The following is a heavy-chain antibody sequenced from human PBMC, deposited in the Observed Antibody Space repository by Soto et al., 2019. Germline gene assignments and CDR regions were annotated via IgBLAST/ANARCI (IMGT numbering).Heavy chain of an antibody. CDR3: TRGPSGDKVDY. CDR2: IYIGGTT. CDR1: GGSISAVNYC. D-gene: IGHD7-27*01. Sequence: QVHLQESGPGLVKPSQTLSLTCTVSGGSISAVNYCRSWIRPSPDKGLEWIGHIYIGGTTFYNPSLRNRVAMSVATSKNQFSLNLNSVSPADTAVYYCTRGPSGDKVDYCGQGTLVTVSS. V-gene: IGHV4-30-4*01. J-gene: IGHJ4*02.